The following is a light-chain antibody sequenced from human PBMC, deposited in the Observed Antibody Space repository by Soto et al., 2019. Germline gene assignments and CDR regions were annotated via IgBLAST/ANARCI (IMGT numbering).Light chain of an antibody. CDR1: QSISSW. CDR3: QQYNSFSLT. Sequence: DIQMTQSPSTLSASVGDRVTITCRASQSISSWLAWYQQKPGKAPKLLIYDASSLESGVPSRFSGSGSGTEFTLTLNSLQPDDFATYYCQQYNSFSLTFGGGTKVEIK. V-gene: IGKV1-5*01. J-gene: IGKJ4*01. CDR2: DAS.